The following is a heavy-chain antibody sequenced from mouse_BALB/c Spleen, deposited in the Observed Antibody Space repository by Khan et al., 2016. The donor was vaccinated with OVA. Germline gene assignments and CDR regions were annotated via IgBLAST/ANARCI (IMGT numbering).Heavy chain of an antibody. J-gene: IGHJ2*01. CDR1: GYNFINYW. Sequence: QVQLQQSGAELAKPGASVKMSCKASGYNFINYWMNWVKQRPGQGLEWIGYINPTTGYTEYNLKFKDKATLTADKSSSTAHMQLSSLTSEDSAVYYGARRGLRWDLDCWGQGSTLTVSS. D-gene: IGHD1-1*02. CDR2: INPTTGYT. V-gene: IGHV1-7*01. CDR3: ARRGLRWDLDC.